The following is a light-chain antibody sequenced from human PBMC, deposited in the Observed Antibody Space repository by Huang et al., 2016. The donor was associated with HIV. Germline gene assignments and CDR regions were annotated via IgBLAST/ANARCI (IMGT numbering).Light chain of an antibody. V-gene: IGKV3-20*01. CDR1: QSVNNNY. J-gene: IGKJ1*01. CDR3: QQYGSSPWT. CDR2: SSS. Sequence: EIVLTQSPGSLSLSPGEGATLSCRASQSVNNNYLAWYQQKPGQAPRLLIFSSSTRATGSPDRFGGSGSGTDFTLTIRGLEPEDFAMYYCQQYGSSPWTFDQGTKVEVK.